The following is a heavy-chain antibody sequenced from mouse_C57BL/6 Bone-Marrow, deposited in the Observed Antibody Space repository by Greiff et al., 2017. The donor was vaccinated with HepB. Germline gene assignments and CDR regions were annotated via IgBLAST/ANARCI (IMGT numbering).Heavy chain of an antibody. CDR1: GYTFTDYY. CDR3: ARISLSRDYFDY. D-gene: IGHD1-1*01. Sequence: EVQLQQSGPELVKPGASVKISCKASGYTFTDYYMNWVKQSHGKSLEWIGDINPNNGGTSYNQKFKGKATLTVDKSSSTAYMELRSLTSEDSAVYYCARISLSRDYFDYWGQGTTLTVSS. CDR2: INPNNGGT. V-gene: IGHV1-26*01. J-gene: IGHJ2*01.